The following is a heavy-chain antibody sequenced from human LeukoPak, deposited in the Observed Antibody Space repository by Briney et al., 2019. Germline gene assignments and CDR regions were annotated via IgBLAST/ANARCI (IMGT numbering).Heavy chain of an antibody. V-gene: IGHV3-33*01. CDR1: GITFSSYG. CDR2: IWYDGSNK. Sequence: PGGSLRLSCAASGITFSSYGMHWVRQAPGKGLEWVAVIWYDGSNKYYADSVKGRFTISRDNSKNTLYLQMNSLRAEDTAVYYCARDPTPTSATVTSNWGQGTLVTVSS. J-gene: IGHJ4*02. D-gene: IGHD4-17*01. CDR3: ARDPTPTSATVTSN.